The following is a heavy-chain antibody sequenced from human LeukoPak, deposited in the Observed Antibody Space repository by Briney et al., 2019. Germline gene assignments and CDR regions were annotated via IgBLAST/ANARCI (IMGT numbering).Heavy chain of an antibody. Sequence: SETLSLTCTVSGGSISSGGYYWSWIRPHPGKGLEWIGYIYHSGSTYYNPSLKSRVTISVDTSKNQFSLKLSSVTAADTAVYYCARDTAMVNAHYFDYWGQGTLVTVSS. CDR1: GGSISSGGYY. V-gene: IGHV4-31*02. J-gene: IGHJ4*02. D-gene: IGHD5-18*01. CDR2: IYHSGST. CDR3: ARDTAMVNAHYFDY.